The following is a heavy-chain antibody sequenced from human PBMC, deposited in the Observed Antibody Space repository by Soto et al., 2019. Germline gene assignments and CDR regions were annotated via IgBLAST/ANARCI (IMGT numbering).Heavy chain of an antibody. CDR2: ISAYNGNT. V-gene: IGHV1-18*01. J-gene: IGHJ5*02. CDR3: ARDIVVVPATTEENWFDP. CDR1: GYTFTSYG. D-gene: IGHD2-2*01. Sequence: ASVKVSCKASGYTFTSYGISWVRQAPGQGLEWMGWISAYNGNTNYAQKLQGRVTMTTDTSTSTAYMELRSLRSDDTAVYYCARDIVVVPATTEENWFDPWGQGTLVTVSS.